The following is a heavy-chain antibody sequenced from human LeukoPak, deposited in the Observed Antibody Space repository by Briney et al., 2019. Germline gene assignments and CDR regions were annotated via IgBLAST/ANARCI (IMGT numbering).Heavy chain of an antibody. CDR1: GGSISSSSYY. CDR2: IYYSGST. J-gene: IGHJ4*02. CDR3: ARQFCGGDCYSYYFDY. V-gene: IGHV4-39*01. D-gene: IGHD2-21*02. Sequence: SETLSLTCTVSGGSISSSSYYWGWIRQPLGKGLEWIGSIYYSGSTYCNPSLKSRVTISVDTSKNQFSLKLSSVTAADTAVYYCARQFCGGDCYSYYFDYWGQGTLVTVSS.